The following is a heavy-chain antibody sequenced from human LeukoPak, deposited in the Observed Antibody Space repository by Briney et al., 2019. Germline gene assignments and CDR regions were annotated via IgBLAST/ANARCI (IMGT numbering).Heavy chain of an antibody. Sequence: GGSLRLSCAASGFTFDDYAMHWVRHAPGKGLEWVSGISWNSGSIGYADSVKGRFTISRDNAKNSLYLQMNSLRAEDTALYYCAKDLNSVDYEWDFDYWGQGTLVTVSS. CDR2: ISWNSGSI. D-gene: IGHD1-26*01. J-gene: IGHJ4*02. CDR3: AKDLNSVDYEWDFDY. CDR1: GFTFDDYA. V-gene: IGHV3-9*01.